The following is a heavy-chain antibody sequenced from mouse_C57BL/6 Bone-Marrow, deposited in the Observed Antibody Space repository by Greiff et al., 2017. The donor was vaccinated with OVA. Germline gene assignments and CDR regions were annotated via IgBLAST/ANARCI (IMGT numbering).Heavy chain of an antibody. CDR2: IDPENGDT. J-gene: IGHJ2*01. CDR1: GFTINDYY. V-gene: IGHV14-4*01. CDR3: TTYRY. Sequence: EVQLQQSGAELVRPGASVKLSCTASGFTINDYYMHWVKERPEQGLEWIGWIDPENGDTEYASKFQGKATITADTSSRTAYLHLSSLTSEDTAVYYCTTYRYWGQGATLTVSA.